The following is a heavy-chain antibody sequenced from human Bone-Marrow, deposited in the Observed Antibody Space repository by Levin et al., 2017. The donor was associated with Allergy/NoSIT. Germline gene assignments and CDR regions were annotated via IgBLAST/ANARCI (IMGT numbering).Heavy chain of an antibody. CDR3: ARDSRYYYPTGFDY. Sequence: PSQTLSLTCAVSGGSISSSNWWSWVRQPPGKGLEWIGEIYHSGSTNYNPSLKSRVTISVDKSKNQFSLKLSSVTAADTAVYYCARDSRYYYPTGFDYWGQGTLVTVSS. J-gene: IGHJ4*02. CDR1: GGSISSSNW. CDR2: IYHSGST. V-gene: IGHV4-4*02. D-gene: IGHD5-12*01.